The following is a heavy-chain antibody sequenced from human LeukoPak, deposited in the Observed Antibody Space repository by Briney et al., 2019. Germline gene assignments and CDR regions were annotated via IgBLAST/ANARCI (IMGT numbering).Heavy chain of an antibody. Sequence: ASVKVSCKASGYTFTSHGISWVRLAPGQGLEWMGWISPNNGNTNRPQKFQGRVTMTTDTSTSTAYMELRSLRSDDTAVYYCARALAAALPSIYYYGMDVWGQGTTVTVSS. J-gene: IGHJ6*02. CDR2: ISPNNGNT. CDR3: ARALAAALPSIYYYGMDV. D-gene: IGHD6-13*01. CDR1: GYTFTSHG. V-gene: IGHV1-18*01.